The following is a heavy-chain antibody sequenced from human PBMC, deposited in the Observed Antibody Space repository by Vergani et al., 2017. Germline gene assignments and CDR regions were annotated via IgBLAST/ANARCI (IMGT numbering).Heavy chain of an antibody. V-gene: IGHV3-23*01. Sequence: EVQLLESGGGLVQPGGSLRLSCAASGFTFSSYAMSWVRQAPGKGLEWVSAISGCGGSTYYADSVKGRFTISRDNSKNTLYLQMNSLRAEDTAVYYCAKYQYNWNDGGDFDYWGQGTLVTVSS. CDR2: ISGCGGST. CDR1: GFTFSSYA. D-gene: IGHD1-1*01. CDR3: AKYQYNWNDGGDFDY. J-gene: IGHJ4*02.